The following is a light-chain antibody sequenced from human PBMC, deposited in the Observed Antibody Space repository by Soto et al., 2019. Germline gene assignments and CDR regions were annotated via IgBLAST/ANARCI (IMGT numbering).Light chain of an antibody. J-gene: IGKJ5*01. CDR1: QSAGNF. CDR2: YIS. Sequence: EIVMTQSPATLSVSPGETACLSWRASQSAGNFLAWYQQKPGQAPRLLIYYISTRATGIPARFSGSGSGTEFTLTINSLQSEDSAVYYCQQHNQWPITFGQGTRLEI. V-gene: IGKV3D-15*01. CDR3: QQHNQWPIT.